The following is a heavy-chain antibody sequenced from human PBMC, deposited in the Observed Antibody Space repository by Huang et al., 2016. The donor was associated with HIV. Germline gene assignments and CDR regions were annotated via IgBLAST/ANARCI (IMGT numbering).Heavy chain of an antibody. CDR1: GGSISGSRYY. CDR3: ARGQSGPSQWLASLGNYYYYMDV. CDR2: FYYSGAR. D-gene: IGHD6-19*01. Sequence: QLQLQESGPGPVKPSATLSLTCSVSGGSISGSRYYWGWIRQPPGKGLGWIGSFYYSGARHYSPSLKSRVTIAVDTSKNQFSLKLSSVTAADTAVYYCARGQSGPSQWLASLGNYYYYMDVWGKGTTVTVSS. V-gene: IGHV4-39*01. J-gene: IGHJ6*03.